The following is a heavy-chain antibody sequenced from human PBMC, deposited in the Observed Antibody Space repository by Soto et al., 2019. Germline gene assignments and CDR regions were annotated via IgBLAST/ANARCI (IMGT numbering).Heavy chain of an antibody. V-gene: IGHV1-69*06. D-gene: IGHD5-18*01. J-gene: IGHJ4*02. CDR2: IIPIFGTA. CDR3: ASTPTIQLWTTFDY. CDR1: GGTFSSYA. Sequence: SVKVSCKASGGTFSSYAISWVRQAPGQGLEWMGGIIPIFGTANYAQKFQGRVTITAGKSTSTAYMELSSLRSEDTAVYYCASTPTIQLWTTFDYWGQGTLVTVSS.